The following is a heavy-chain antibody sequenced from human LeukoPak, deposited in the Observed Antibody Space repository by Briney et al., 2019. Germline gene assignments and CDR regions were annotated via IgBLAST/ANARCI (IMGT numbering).Heavy chain of an antibody. CDR3: ASGYRGPYYYYYGMDV. CDR1: GFTFSSYA. V-gene: IGHV3-30-3*01. J-gene: IGHJ6*02. D-gene: IGHD5-12*01. Sequence: GRSLRLSCAASGFTFSSYAMHWVRQAPGKGLEWVAVISYDGSNKYYADSVKGRFTISRDNSKNTLYLQMNSLRAEDTAVYYCASGYRGPYYYYYGMDVWGQGTTVTVSS. CDR2: ISYDGSNK.